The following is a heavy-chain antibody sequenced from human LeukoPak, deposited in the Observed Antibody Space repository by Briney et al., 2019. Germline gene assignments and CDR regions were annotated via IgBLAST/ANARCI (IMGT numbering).Heavy chain of an antibody. Sequence: SEALSLTCTVSGGSISSYYWSWIRQPPGKGLEWIGYIYYTGSTNYNPSFKSRVTISVDTSKNQFSLRLSSVTAADTAVYYCARSRDGYSPYYFDYWGQGSLVTVPS. CDR1: GGSISSYY. CDR3: ARSRDGYSPYYFDY. V-gene: IGHV4-59*01. CDR2: IYYTGST. D-gene: IGHD5-24*01. J-gene: IGHJ4*02.